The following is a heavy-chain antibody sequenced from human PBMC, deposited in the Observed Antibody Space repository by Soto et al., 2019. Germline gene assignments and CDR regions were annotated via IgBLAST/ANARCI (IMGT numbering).Heavy chain of an antibody. D-gene: IGHD4-17*01. CDR3: ARHSLGDYGRYYYYYGMDV. CDR1: GFTFDDYV. V-gene: IGHV3-20*04. Sequence: PGGSLRLSCAASGFTFDDYVMSWVRQAPGKGLEWVSGINWNGGSTGYADSVKGRFTISRDNAKNSLYLQMNSLRAEDTALYYCARHSLGDYGRYYYYYGMDVWGQGTTVTVSS. J-gene: IGHJ6*02. CDR2: INWNGGST.